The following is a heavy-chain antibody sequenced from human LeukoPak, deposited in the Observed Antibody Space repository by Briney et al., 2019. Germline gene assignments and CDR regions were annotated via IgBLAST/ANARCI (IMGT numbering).Heavy chain of an antibody. J-gene: IGHJ4*02. CDR3: ARHDSGWYYFDY. D-gene: IGHD6-19*01. Sequence: SETLSLTCAVSGDSISSGNWWSWVRQPPGKGLEWIGEIYHSGIANDNPSLKSRVTISVDKSKNQFSLKLSSVTAADTAVYYCARHDSGWYYFDYWGRGALVTVSS. V-gene: IGHV4-4*02. CDR2: IYHSGIA. CDR1: GDSISSGNW.